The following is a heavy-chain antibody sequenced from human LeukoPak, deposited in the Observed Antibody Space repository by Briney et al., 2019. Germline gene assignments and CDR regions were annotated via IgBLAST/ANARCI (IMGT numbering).Heavy chain of an antibody. V-gene: IGHV3-23*01. J-gene: IGHJ3*02. Sequence: GGSLRLSCAASGFTFSSYAMSWVRQAPGKGLEWVSAISGSGGSTYYADSVKGRFTISRDNSKNTLYLQMNSLRAEDTAVYYCAKVWNYDSSGLLDAFDIWGQGTMVTVSS. D-gene: IGHD3-22*01. CDR1: GFTFSSYA. CDR3: AKVWNYDSSGLLDAFDI. CDR2: ISGSGGST.